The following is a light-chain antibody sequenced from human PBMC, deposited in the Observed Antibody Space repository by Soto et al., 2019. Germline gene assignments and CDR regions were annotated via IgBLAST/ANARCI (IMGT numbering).Light chain of an antibody. CDR1: QGISSS. V-gene: IGKV1-9*01. CDR3: QQLNRYPLFT. Sequence: DIQLTQSPSFLSASVGDRVTITCRASQGISSSLAWYQQKAGKAPKLLIYAASTLQSGVPSRFSGSGSGTEFTLTISSLQPEDFAAYYCQQLNRYPLFTFGGGTKVEI. CDR2: AAS. J-gene: IGKJ4*01.